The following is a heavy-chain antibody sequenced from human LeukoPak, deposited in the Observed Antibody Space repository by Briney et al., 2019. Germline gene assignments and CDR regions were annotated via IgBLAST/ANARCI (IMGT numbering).Heavy chain of an antibody. D-gene: IGHD2-2*01. CDR2: ITPNSGGT. J-gene: IGHJ4*02. CDR1: GYTFRADY. V-gene: IGHV1-2*02. CDR3: VRKSATQRTSEFDY. Sequence: GASVKVSCKPSGYTFRADYIHSVRQAPGQGLEWMGWITPNSGGTKYAQRFQGRVTMTRDTSISTAYMDLSSLGSDDTAVFYFVRKSATQRTSEFDYWGQGTPVTISS.